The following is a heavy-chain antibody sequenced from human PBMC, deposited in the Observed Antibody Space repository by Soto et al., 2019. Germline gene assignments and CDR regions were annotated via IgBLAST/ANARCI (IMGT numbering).Heavy chain of an antibody. J-gene: IGHJ4*02. Sequence: QVQLVESGGGVVQPGRSLRLSCAASGFNFNNYGMHWVRQAPGKGLEWVAVIWYDGSNTYYADSVKGRFTISRDNCKITLYMQMNSLTAEDTAVYYCATLGFGRCWYFEYWGQGTLVTVSS. CDR3: ATLGFGRCWYFEY. V-gene: IGHV3-33*01. CDR2: IWYDGSNT. D-gene: IGHD3-16*01. CDR1: GFNFNNYG.